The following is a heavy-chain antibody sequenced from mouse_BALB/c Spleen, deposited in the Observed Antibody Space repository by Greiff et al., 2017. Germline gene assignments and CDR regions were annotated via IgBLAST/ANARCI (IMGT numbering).Heavy chain of an antibody. CDR2: IYPGSGNT. J-gene: IGHJ3*01. CDR1: GYTFTDYY. D-gene: IGHD2-14*01. CDR3: ARGSYYRYDGFAY. V-gene: IGHV1-77*01. Sequence: QVQLHQSGAELARPGASVKLSCKASGYTFTDYYINWVKQRTGQGLEWIGEIYPGSGNTYYNEKFKGKATLTADKSSSTAYMQLSSLTSEDSAVYFCARGSYYRYDGFAYWGQGTLVTVSA.